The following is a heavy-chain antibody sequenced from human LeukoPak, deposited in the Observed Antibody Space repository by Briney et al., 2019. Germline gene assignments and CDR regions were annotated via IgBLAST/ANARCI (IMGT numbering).Heavy chain of an antibody. CDR3: AREAYYYDSSGYRKFDY. CDR2: IYHRGST. Sequence: SETLSLTCTVSGYSISNGYYWGWIRQPPGKGLEWVGSIYHRGSTYYNPSLRSRVTISLDRSKKKFSLKLTSVTAADTAVYYCAREAYYYDSSGYRKFDYWGQGTLVTVSS. J-gene: IGHJ4*02. CDR1: GYSISNGYY. D-gene: IGHD3-22*01. V-gene: IGHV4-38-2*02.